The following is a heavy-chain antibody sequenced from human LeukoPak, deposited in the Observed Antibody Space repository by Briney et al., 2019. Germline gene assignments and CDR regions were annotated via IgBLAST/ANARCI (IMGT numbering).Heavy chain of an antibody. Sequence: GGSLRLSCAASGFTFSSYAMSWVRQAPGKGLEWVSAISGSGGSTYYADSVKGRFTISRDNSKNTLYLQMNSLRAEDTAVYYCAKDPLLNSAYDPIGYWGQGTLVTVSS. CDR1: GFTFSSYA. CDR2: ISGSGGST. V-gene: IGHV3-23*01. J-gene: IGHJ4*02. CDR3: AKDPLLNSAYDPIGY. D-gene: IGHD5-12*01.